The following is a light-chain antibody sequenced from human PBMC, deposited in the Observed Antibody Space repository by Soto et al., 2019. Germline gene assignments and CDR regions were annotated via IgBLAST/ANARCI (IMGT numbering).Light chain of an antibody. CDR2: AAS. J-gene: IGKJ1*01. Sequence: DIQMTQSASALSASVLDRVTITCLASQSISIYLNWYQQKPGKAPKLLIFAASSLQSGVPSRFSGSGSGTDFTLTISSLQPEDFATYYCQQSYSTPQTFGQGTKVDIK. CDR1: QSISIY. CDR3: QQSYSTPQT. V-gene: IGKV1-39*01.